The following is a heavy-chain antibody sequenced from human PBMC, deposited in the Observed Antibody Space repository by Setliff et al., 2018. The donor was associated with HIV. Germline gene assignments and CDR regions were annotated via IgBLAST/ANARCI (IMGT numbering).Heavy chain of an antibody. CDR3: ARAVGGSNYFDYSGYQDF. Sequence: VSCKTSGYPFDSYGISWVRQAPGQGLEWVGWISAYIGDTKYAQRFQGRVTMTTDPSTPTAYMELRSLKSEDTAVYYCARAVGGSNYFDYSGYQDFWGQGTRVTVSS. CDR1: GYPFDSYG. D-gene: IGHD3-22*01. CDR2: ISAYIGDT. J-gene: IGHJ4*02. V-gene: IGHV1-18*01.